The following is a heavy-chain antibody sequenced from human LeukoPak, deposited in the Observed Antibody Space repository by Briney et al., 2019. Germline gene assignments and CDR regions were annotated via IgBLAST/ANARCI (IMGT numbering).Heavy chain of an antibody. CDR3: TGGTTVTTLDY. J-gene: IGHJ4*02. Sequence: GGSLKLSCAASGFTFSDSAMHWVRQASGKGLEWVGRIRSKADNYATEYGASVKGRFTISRDDSKNTAYLQMNSLKTEDTAVYYCTGGTTVTTLDYWGQGTLVSVSS. CDR2: IRSKADNYAT. V-gene: IGHV3-73*01. CDR1: GFTFSDSA. D-gene: IGHD4-17*01.